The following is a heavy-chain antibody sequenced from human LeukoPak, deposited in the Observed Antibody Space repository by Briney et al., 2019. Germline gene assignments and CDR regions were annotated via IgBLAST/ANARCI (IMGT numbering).Heavy chain of an antibody. D-gene: IGHD1-26*01. CDR3: AKEWDLLGYY. Sequence: PGGSLRLSCAASGFTFSGYGMSWVRQAPGKGLKWVSSIGRSGGSTYYADSVKGRFTISRDDSKNTLHLQMNSLRAEDTAVYYCAKEWDLLGYYWGQGTLVTVSS. J-gene: IGHJ4*02. CDR2: IGRSGGST. V-gene: IGHV3-23*01. CDR1: GFTFSGYG.